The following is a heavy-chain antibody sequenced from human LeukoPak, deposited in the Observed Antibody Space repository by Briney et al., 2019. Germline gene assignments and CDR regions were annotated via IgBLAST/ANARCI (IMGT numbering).Heavy chain of an antibody. Sequence: SETLSLTCTVSGGSISSSSYYWGWIRQPPGKGLEWIGSIYYSGSTYYNPSLKSRVTISVDTSKNQFSLKLSSVTAADTAVYYCARGPRLINWFDPWGQGTLVTVSS. CDR3: ARGPRLINWFDP. V-gene: IGHV4-39*07. CDR2: IYYSGST. CDR1: GGSISSSSYY. D-gene: IGHD2-8*01. J-gene: IGHJ5*02.